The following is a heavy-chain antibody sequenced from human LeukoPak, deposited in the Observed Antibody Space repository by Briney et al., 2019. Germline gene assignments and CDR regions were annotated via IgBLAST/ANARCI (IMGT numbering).Heavy chain of an antibody. Sequence: ASVKVSCKASGYTFTSYGISWVRQAPGQGLEWMGWISTYNGHTQYARKFQGRVTMTIDRSTSTVYMEVRSLGFDDTAVYYCAREPYSSGTYYGDYWGQGTLVTVSS. J-gene: IGHJ4*02. V-gene: IGHV1-18*01. D-gene: IGHD3-22*01. CDR1: GYTFTSYG. CDR2: ISTYNGHT. CDR3: AREPYSSGTYYGDY.